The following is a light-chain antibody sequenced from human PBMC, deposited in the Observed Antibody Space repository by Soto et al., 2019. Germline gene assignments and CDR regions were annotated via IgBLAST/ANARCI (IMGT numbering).Light chain of an antibody. Sequence: DIVMTQSLESLAVSLGERATINCKSSQSVLYSSTNKNYLAWYQQKEGQPPRLLIYWAFTRESGVPDRFSGRGSGTDFTLTISSLQAEDVAVYYCQQYYSLPPTFGGGTKVEIK. J-gene: IGKJ4*01. V-gene: IGKV4-1*01. CDR3: QQYYSLPPT. CDR1: QSVLYSSTNKNY. CDR2: WAF.